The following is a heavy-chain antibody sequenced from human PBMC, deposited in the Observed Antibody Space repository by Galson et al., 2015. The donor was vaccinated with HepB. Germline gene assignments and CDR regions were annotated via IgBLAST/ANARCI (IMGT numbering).Heavy chain of an antibody. CDR1: GFTFSNYA. Sequence: SLRLSCAASGFTFSNYAMHWVRQAPGKGLEWVAVISYDGSYEYHADSVKGRFTISRDNSKNTLYLQMSSLRADDTAVYYYVRDGIVLMVYDKLQYWGQGTLVTVSS. CDR3: VRDGIVLMVYDKLQY. J-gene: IGHJ4*02. D-gene: IGHD2-8*01. V-gene: IGHV3-30*04. CDR2: ISYDGSYE.